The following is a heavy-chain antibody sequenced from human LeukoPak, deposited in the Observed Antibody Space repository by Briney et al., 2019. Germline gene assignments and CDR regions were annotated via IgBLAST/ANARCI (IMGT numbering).Heavy chain of an antibody. Sequence: GASVKVSCKASGGTFSSYAISWVRQAPGQGLEWMGGIIPIFGTANYAQKFQGRVTITADESTSTAYMELSSLRSEDTAVYYCATAPSYDILTGYSYYFDYWGQGTLVTVSS. D-gene: IGHD3-9*01. CDR3: ATAPSYDILTGYSYYFDY. CDR1: GGTFSSYA. J-gene: IGHJ4*02. V-gene: IGHV1-69*13. CDR2: IIPIFGTA.